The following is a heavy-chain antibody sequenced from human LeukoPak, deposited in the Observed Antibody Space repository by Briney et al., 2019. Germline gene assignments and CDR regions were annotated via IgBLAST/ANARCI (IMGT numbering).Heavy chain of an antibody. Sequence: PSETLSLTCTVSGYSISSGYYWGWIRQPPGKGLEWIGSIYHSGSTYYNPSLKSRVTISVDTSKNQFSLKLSSVTAADTAVYYCARVNYFDSTGASYYLDYWGQGALVTVSS. V-gene: IGHV4-38-2*02. CDR3: ARVNYFDSTGASYYLDY. CDR1: GYSISSGYY. J-gene: IGHJ4*02. CDR2: IYHSGST. D-gene: IGHD2/OR15-2a*01.